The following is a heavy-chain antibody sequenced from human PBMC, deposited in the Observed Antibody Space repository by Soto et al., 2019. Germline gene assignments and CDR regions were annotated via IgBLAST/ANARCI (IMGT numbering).Heavy chain of an antibody. CDR3: VKDQVFYVQSYGSSEFIF. V-gene: IGHV3-30*18. D-gene: IGHD3-10*01. CDR2: ISYDGSNK. J-gene: IGHJ4*02. Sequence: QPGGSLRLSCETSAFTFRSYGMHWVRQAPGKGLEWVASISYDGSNKDYVDSVKGRFTVSRDNSKSTLYLQMYSLRKDDTAVYYCVKDQVFYVQSYGSSEFIFWGRGTVVTVFS. CDR1: AFTFRSYG.